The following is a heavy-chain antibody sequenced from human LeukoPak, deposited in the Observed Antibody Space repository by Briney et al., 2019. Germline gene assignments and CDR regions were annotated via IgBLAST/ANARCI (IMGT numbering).Heavy chain of an antibody. CDR3: ARDLRSSSSSGINYYGMDV. Sequence: SETLSLTCTVSGGSISRSGYYWSWIRQHPGKGLEWIGYIYYSGSTYYNPSLKSRVTISVDTSKNQFSLKLSSVTAAETAVYYCARDLRSSSSSGINYYGMDVWGQGTTVTVSS. V-gene: IGHV4-31*03. J-gene: IGHJ6*02. D-gene: IGHD6-6*01. CDR1: GGSISRSGYY. CDR2: IYYSGST.